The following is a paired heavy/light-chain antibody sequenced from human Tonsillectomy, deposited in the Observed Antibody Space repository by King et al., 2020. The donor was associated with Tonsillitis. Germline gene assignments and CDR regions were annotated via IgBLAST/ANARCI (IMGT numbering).Light chain of an antibody. CDR1: QSVLYTSNNKNY. CDR3: HQYYTTLWT. Sequence: DIVMTQSPDSLAVSLGERATINCKTSQSVLYTSNNKNYLAWYQHKPGQPPKLLIYWASTREFGVPDRFSGSGSGTDFTLTISSLQAEDVAVYYCHQYYTTLWTFGQGTKVEIK. V-gene: IGKV4-1*01. CDR2: WAS. J-gene: IGKJ1*01.
Heavy chain of an antibody. D-gene: IGHD1-20*01. CDR3: ANWYY. CDR2: ISISGNST. J-gene: IGHJ4*02. Sequence: EVKLLESGGGLVEPGGSLRLSCAASGFTFSNYAMTWVRQAPGKGLEWVSSISISGNSTYYADSVKGRFTISRDNSRDTLFLQMNSLGADDTAVYYCANWYYWGQGTLVTVSS. V-gene: IGHV3-23*01. CDR1: GFTFSNYA.